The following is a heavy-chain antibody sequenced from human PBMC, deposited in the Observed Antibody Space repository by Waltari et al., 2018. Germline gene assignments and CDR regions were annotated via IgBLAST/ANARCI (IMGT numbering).Heavy chain of an antibody. CDR2: ITWNSNSI. CDR3: VKAKTAVTNFQH. D-gene: IGHD4-4*01. J-gene: IGHJ1*01. V-gene: IGHV3-9*01. CDR1: GFTFYDFA. Sequence: VLLVESGGGLVQPGGSLGLSCAASGFTFYDFAMHWVRQVPGKGLEWVSRITWNSNSIQYADSVKGRFTMSRDNAKNSLFLRMNSLRREDTALYYCVKAKTAVTNFQHWGQGTLVTVSS.